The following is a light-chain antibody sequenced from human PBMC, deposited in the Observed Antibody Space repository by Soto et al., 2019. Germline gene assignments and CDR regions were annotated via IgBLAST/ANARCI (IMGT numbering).Light chain of an antibody. CDR3: QSYDSSNVV. J-gene: IGLJ2*01. V-gene: IGLV6-57*04. CDR1: SGSIASNY. Sequence: NFMLTQPHSVSESPGKTVTISCTRSSGSIASNYVQWYQQRPGSAPTTVIYEDNQRPSGVPDRFSGSIDSPSNSASLSISGLKTEAEADYYCQSYDSSNVVFGGGTKLTVL. CDR2: EDN.